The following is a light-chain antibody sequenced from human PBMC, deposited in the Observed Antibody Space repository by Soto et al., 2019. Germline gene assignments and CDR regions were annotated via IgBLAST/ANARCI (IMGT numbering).Light chain of an antibody. V-gene: IGKV2-28*01. CDR3: MQALQTPT. J-gene: IGKJ4*01. Sequence: DIVMTQSPLSLPVTPGEPASISCRSSQSLLHSNGYNYLDWYLQKPGQSPQLLIYLGSNRASGVPDRFSGHGSGTDFTLKISRVEAEDVGVYYCMQALQTPTFGGGTKVEIK. CDR2: LGS. CDR1: QSLLHSNGYNY.